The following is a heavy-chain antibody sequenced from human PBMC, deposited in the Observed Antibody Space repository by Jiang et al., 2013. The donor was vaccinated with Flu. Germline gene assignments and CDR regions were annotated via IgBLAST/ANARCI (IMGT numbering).Heavy chain of an antibody. CDR3: ARYWGEGDTRGLEY. CDR1: GFTFSDYA. V-gene: IGHV3-23*01. D-gene: IGHD3-16*01. Sequence: GGGLVQPGGSLRLSCVASGFTFSDYAMSWVRQAPGKGLEWVSALSETADRTFYADSVRGRFTISRDNSKNTLYLQMDSLGAEDTAIYYCARYWGEGDTRGLEYWGQGTLVTVSS. CDR2: LSETADRT. J-gene: IGHJ4*02.